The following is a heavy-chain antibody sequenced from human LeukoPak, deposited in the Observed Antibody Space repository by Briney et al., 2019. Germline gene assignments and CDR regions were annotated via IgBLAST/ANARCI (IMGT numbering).Heavy chain of an antibody. V-gene: IGHV3-30*14. D-gene: IGHD3-3*01. J-gene: IGHJ4*02. CDR1: GFTFSSYA. Sequence: GGSLRLSCAASGFTFSSYAMHCVRQDPGKGLEWVAVISYDGSNKYYADSVKGRFTISRDNSKNTLYLQMSSLRAEGTAVYYCARLGFFGVSYRYYFDYWGQGTLVTVSS. CDR3: ARLGFFGVSYRYYFDY. CDR2: ISYDGSNK.